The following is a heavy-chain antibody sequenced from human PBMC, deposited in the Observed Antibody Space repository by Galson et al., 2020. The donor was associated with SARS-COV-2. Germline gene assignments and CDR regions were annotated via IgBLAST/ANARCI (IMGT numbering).Heavy chain of an antibody. Sequence: SEPLSLTCTVSGGTISDYHWSCIRQPPGKGLESIWSIYSRGRTNYSPSLKSRVTISVDTSKHQLSLKLSSVTAADTAVYYCARDLFGFYDSLAFDIWGQGTMVAVSS. J-gene: IGHJ3*02. CDR2: IYSRGRT. D-gene: IGHD3-22*01. V-gene: IGHV4-59*13. CDR3: ARDLFGFYDSLAFDI. CDR1: GGTISDYH.